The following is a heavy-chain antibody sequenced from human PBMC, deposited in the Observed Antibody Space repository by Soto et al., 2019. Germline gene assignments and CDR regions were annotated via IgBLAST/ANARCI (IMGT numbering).Heavy chain of an antibody. D-gene: IGHD2-8*02. J-gene: IGHJ4*01. CDR3: ARGRASWYWDF. V-gene: IGHV1-3*01. CDR1: GHTFTNYV. CDR2: INAGTGNT. Sequence: GASVKVSCKTFGHTFTNYVIHWVRQAPGQGLEWMGWINAGTGNTKYSQKLQDRLTISRDTSAASAYLDLSRLASEDTAVYYCARGRASWYWDFWGHGTLVTVSS.